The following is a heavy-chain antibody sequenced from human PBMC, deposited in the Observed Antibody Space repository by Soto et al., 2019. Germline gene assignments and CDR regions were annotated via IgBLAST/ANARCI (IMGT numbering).Heavy chain of an antibody. D-gene: IGHD6-19*01. V-gene: IGHV4-61*08. CDR2: IYYSGST. CDR3: ARGRQQWLVSY. Sequence: PSETLSLTCAVSGGSISSGGYSWSWIRQPPGKGLEWIGYIYYSGSTNYNPSLKSRVTISVDTSKNQFSLKLSSVTAADTAVYYCARGRQQWLVSYWGQGTLVTVSS. CDR1: GGSISSGGYS. J-gene: IGHJ4*02.